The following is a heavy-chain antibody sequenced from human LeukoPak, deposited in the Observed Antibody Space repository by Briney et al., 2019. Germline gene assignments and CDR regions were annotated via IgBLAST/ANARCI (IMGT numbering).Heavy chain of an antibody. V-gene: IGHV3-23*01. CDR2: ISGSGGST. CDR1: GFTFSSYA. Sequence: GGSLRLSCAASGFTFSSYAMSWVRQAPGKGLEWVSAISGSGGSTYYADSVKGRFTISRDNSKNTLYLQMNSLRAEDTAVYYCAAHSLLSRAAAGGGYWGQGTLVTVSS. CDR3: AAHSLLSRAAAGGGY. J-gene: IGHJ4*02. D-gene: IGHD6-13*01.